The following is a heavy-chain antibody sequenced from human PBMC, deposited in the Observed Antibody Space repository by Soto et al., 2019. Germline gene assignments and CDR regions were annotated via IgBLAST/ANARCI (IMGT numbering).Heavy chain of an antibody. D-gene: IGHD6-13*01. J-gene: IGHJ2*01. V-gene: IGHV3-23*01. Sequence: EVQLLESGGGLVQPGGSLRLSCAASGFTFSSYAMRWVRQAPGKGLEWVSAISGSGGSTYYADSVKGRFTISRDNSKNTLYLQMNSLGAEDTAVYYCAKDVGSWLSRNSAIRYFDLWGRGTLVPVSS. CDR3: AKDVGSWLSRNSAIRYFDL. CDR1: GFTFSSYA. CDR2: ISGSGGST.